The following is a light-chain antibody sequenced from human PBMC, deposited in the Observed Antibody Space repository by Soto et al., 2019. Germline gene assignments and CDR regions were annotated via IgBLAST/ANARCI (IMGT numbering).Light chain of an antibody. Sequence: ELVLTQSPATLSLSPGERAILSCRASQFLSSYLAWYQQIPGQAPRLLIYGASNRATGIPDRFSGSGSGTDFTLTISRLEPEDFAVYYCQQYGSSGTFGQGTKVDIK. J-gene: IGKJ1*01. V-gene: IGKV3-20*01. CDR3: QQYGSSGT. CDR1: QFLSSY. CDR2: GAS.